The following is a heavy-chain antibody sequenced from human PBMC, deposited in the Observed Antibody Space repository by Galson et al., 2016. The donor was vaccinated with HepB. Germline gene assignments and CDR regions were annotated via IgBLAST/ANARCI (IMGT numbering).Heavy chain of an antibody. CDR2: IKQDGSEK. V-gene: IGHV3-7*03. CDR3: ARDRLTSVTRHWTGTTYSYYGMDV. CDR1: GFRFSSYG. J-gene: IGHJ6*02. Sequence: SLRLSCATSGFRFSSYGMHWVRQSPGKGLAWVANIKQDGSEKYYVDSVKGRFTISRDNARNSLYLQVNGLRADDTAVYYCARDRLTSVTRHWTGTTYSYYGMDVRGQGTTVTVSS. D-gene: IGHD1-14*01.